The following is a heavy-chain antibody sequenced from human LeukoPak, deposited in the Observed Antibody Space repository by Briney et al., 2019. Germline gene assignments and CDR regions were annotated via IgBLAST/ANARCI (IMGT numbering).Heavy chain of an antibody. V-gene: IGHV4-61*02. CDR1: GGSISSGSYY. J-gene: IGHJ4*02. CDR2: IYTSGST. Sequence: NPSETLFLTCTVSGGSISSGSYYWSWIRQPAGKGLEWIGRIYTSGSTNYNPSLKSRVTISVDTSKNQFSLKLSSVTAADTAVYYCAREQTPKQWLVRWGQGTLVTVSS. D-gene: IGHD6-19*01. CDR3: AREQTPKQWLVR.